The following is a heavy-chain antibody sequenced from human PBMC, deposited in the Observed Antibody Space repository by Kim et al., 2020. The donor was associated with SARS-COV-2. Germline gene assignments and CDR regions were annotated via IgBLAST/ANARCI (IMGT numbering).Heavy chain of an antibody. J-gene: IGHJ4*02. CDR2: VYYTGST. Sequence: SETLSLTCTVAGGSINSFYWSWIRQPPGKGLEWIAYVYYTGSTKYNPSLKSRVTISVDSSTSQVSLNLHSVTTADTAVYFCAMSGNFYRRFDYWGQGTLV. D-gene: IGHD1-26*01. CDR3: AMSGNFYRRFDY. V-gene: IGHV4-59*01. CDR1: GGSINSFY.